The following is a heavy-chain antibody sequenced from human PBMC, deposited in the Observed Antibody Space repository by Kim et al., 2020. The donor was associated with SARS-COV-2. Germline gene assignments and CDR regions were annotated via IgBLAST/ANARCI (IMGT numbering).Heavy chain of an antibody. CDR3: AREAVAGSFDY. CDR2: NT. J-gene: IGHJ4*02. Sequence: NTRYSQKVQARVSITRDTSATTAYLELSGLRSEDTAVYYCAREAVAGSFDYWGQGTLVTVSS. V-gene: IGHV1-3*01. D-gene: IGHD6-19*01.